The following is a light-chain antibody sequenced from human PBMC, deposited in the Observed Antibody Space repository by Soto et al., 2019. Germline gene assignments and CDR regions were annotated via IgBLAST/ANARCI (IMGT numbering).Light chain of an antibody. J-gene: IGLJ1*01. CDR2: EVS. CDR3: SSYAGNRHFYV. V-gene: IGLV2-14*02. Sequence: QSVLTQPASVSGSPGQSITISCTGTSSDVGSYNLVSWYQQHPGKAPKVMIYEVSKRPSGVSNRFSGSKSGNAASLTVSGLQAEDEADYYCSSYAGNRHFYVFGTGTKVTVL. CDR1: SSDVGSYNL.